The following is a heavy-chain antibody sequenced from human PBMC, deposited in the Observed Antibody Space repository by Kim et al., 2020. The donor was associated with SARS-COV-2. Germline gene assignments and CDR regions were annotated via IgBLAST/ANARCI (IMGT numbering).Heavy chain of an antibody. D-gene: IGHD2-21*02. J-gene: IGHJ6*02. Sequence: SGRGRFTISRDNSRNTVYLQMNSRRAEDTAVYYCARLGPVTANYYYGMDVWGQGTTVTVSS. V-gene: IGHV3-53*01. CDR3: ARLGPVTANYYYGMDV.